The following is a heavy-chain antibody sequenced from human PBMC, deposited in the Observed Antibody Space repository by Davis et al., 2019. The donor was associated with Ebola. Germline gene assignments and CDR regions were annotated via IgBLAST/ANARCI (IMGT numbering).Heavy chain of an antibody. CDR1: GYTLTGYY. J-gene: IGHJ6*03. D-gene: IGHD6-6*01. Sequence: ASVKVSCKASGYTLTGYYIHWVRQAPGQGLEWMGWINTHSGGTNYAQKFQGRVSMTRDTSISTAYMELRRLRSDDTAVNYCARPALYYYYYMDVWGKGTTVTVSS. CDR2: INTHSGGT. V-gene: IGHV1-2*02. CDR3: ARPALYYYYYMDV.